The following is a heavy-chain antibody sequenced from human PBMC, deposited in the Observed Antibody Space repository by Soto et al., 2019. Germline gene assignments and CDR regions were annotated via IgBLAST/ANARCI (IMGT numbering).Heavy chain of an antibody. J-gene: IGHJ6*02. CDR1: GFTFSSYE. D-gene: IGHD3-10*01. V-gene: IGHV3-48*03. CDR2: ISSSGSTI. CDR3: ARHTSGYGMDV. Sequence: PGGSLRLSCAVSGFTFSSYEMNWVRQAPGKGLEWVSYISSSGSTIYYADSVKGRFTISRDNAKNSLYLQMNSLRAEDTAVYYCARHTSGYGMDVWGQGTTVTVSS.